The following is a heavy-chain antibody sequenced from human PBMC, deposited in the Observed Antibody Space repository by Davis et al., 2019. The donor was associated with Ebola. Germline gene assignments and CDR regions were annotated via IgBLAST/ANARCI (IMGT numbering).Heavy chain of an antibody. CDR2: ISYDGSNK. J-gene: IGHJ4*02. CDR1: GFTFSSYS. V-gene: IGHV3-30*03. CDR3: ASDWAAAGTDGYFDY. D-gene: IGHD6-13*01. Sequence: GESLKISCAASGFTFSSYSMNWVRPAPGKGLEWVAVISYDGSNKYYADSVKGRFTIPRDNSKNTLYLQMNSLRAEDTAVYYCASDWAAAGTDGYFDYWGQGTLVTVSS.